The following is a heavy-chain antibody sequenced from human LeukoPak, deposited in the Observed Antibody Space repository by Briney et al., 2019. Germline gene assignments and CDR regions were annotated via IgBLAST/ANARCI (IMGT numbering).Heavy chain of an antibody. CDR1: GFSFSTYC. CDR2: IKQDGSEK. Sequence: PGGSLTLSCTVSGFSFSTYCMTWVRQAPGKGLEWVANIKQDGSEKDYGDSVKSRFTISRDNANNSLYLQMNSLRAEDTAVYYCAREGYSSGWYAVWGQGTLVTVSS. V-gene: IGHV3-7*01. J-gene: IGHJ4*02. D-gene: IGHD6-19*01. CDR3: AREGYSSGWYAV.